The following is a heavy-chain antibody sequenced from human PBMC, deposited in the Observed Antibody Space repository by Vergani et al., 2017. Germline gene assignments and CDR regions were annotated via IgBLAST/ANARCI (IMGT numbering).Heavy chain of an antibody. CDR2: INPSGGST. CDR1: GYTFTSHY. J-gene: IGHJ6*02. V-gene: IGHV1-46*01. Sequence: QVQLVQSGAEVKKPGASVKVSCTASGYTFTSHYIHWVRQAPRQGLEWMGVINPSGGSTSYAQKLQGRVTMTTDTSTSTAYMELRSLRSDDTAVYYCARDQSAYYYYYGMDVWGQGTTVTVSS. CDR3: ARDQSAYYYYYGMDV.